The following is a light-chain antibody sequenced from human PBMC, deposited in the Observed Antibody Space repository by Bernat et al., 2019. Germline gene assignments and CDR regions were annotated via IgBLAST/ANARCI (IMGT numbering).Light chain of an antibody. Sequence: DIQMTQSPSSLSASVGDRVTITCKASQDISNYLHWYQQKPGKAPQLLIYDKSNLHSGVPLRFSGSGSGTYFTLTITALQPEDAATYYCQHYKNFPRSFGKGTKVEI. CDR2: DKS. CDR1: QDISNY. V-gene: IGKV1-33*01. CDR3: QHYKNFPRS. J-gene: IGKJ1*01.